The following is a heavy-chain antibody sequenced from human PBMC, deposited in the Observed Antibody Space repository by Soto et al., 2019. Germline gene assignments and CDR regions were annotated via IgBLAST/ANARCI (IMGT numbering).Heavy chain of an antibody. CDR2: IDSSGEK. J-gene: IGHJ5*02. CDR3: ARRHLAVAVSPWFDP. D-gene: IGHD6-19*01. Sequence: QVTLKESGPVLVKPTETLTLRCTVSGLSITDSEMGVSWIRQPPGKPLEWLAHIDSSGEKSYRTSLKSRLAIYKDTSKSQIVLTMTTMDPEDTATYYCARRHLAVAVSPWFDPWGQGIPVTVSS. CDR1: GLSITDSEMG. V-gene: IGHV2-26*01.